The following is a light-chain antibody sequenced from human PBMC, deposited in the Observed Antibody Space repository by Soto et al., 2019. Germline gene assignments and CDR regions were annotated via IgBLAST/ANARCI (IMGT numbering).Light chain of an antibody. V-gene: IGLV2-14*03. Sequence: LTQPASVSGSPGQSIAISCTGTSSDVGAYDYVSWYQQHPDRAPRLVIYEVSNRPSGVSNRFSGSKSINTATLTISGLQAEDEADYYCASHTTTNTRVFGTGTKVTVL. CDR3: ASHTTTNTRV. J-gene: IGLJ1*01. CDR1: SSDVGAYDY. CDR2: EVS.